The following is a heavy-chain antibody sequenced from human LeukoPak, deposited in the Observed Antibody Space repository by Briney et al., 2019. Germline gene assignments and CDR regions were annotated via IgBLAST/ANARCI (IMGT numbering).Heavy chain of an antibody. J-gene: IGHJ4*02. D-gene: IGHD4-17*01. CDR1: GFTFSSYA. V-gene: IGHV3-30-3*01. CDR3: AREPTNFYGDYGGAIDY. Sequence: GGSLRLSCAASGFTFSSYAMHWVRQAPGKGLEWVAVISYDGSNKYYADSVKGRFTISRDNSKNTLYLQMNSLRAEDTAVYYCAREPTNFYGDYGGAIDYWGQGTLVTVSS. CDR2: ISYDGSNK.